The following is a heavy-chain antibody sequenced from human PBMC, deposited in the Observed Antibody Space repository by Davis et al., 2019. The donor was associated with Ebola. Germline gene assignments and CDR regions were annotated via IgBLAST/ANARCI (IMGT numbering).Heavy chain of an antibody. V-gene: IGHV6-1*01. Sequence: HSQTLSLTCAISGDSVSGNSGAWNWIRQSPSRGLEWLGRTYYSSKWYNDYAVSVKSRMTINPDTSKNQFSLKLNSVTPEDTAVYYCGRGWLRTGIDYWGQGTLVTVSS. CDR3: GRGWLRTGIDY. J-gene: IGHJ4*02. D-gene: IGHD5-12*01. CDR1: GDSVSGNSGA. CDR2: TYYSSKWYN.